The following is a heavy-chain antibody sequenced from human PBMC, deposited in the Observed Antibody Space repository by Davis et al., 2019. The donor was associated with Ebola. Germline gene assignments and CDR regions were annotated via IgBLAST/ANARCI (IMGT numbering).Heavy chain of an antibody. Sequence: PGGSLRLSCAVYGGSFSGYYWSWIRQPPGKGLEWIGEINHSGSTNYNPSLKSRVTISVDTSKNQFSLKLSSVTAADTAVYYCARNGPYYEAIDYDSSGYYPLLYYYYGMDVWGQGTTVTVSS. V-gene: IGHV4-34*01. CDR2: INHSGST. J-gene: IGHJ6*02. CDR3: ARNGPYYEAIDYDSSGYYPLLYYYYGMDV. D-gene: IGHD3-22*01. CDR1: GGSFSGYY.